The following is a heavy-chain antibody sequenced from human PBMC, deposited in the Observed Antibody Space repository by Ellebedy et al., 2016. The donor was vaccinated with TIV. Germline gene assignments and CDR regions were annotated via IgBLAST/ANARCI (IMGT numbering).Heavy chain of an antibody. V-gene: IGHV5-51*01. CDR3: ARPKYSTSLLDAFDM. J-gene: IGHJ3*02. CDR1: GYSFSIYW. CDR2: IYPADSNT. D-gene: IGHD6-6*01. Sequence: PGGSLRLSCKGSGYSFSIYWIAWVRQMPGKGLELMGIIYPADSNTIYSPSFQGQVTISADKSISTAYLQWSSLKASDTAMYYCARPKYSTSLLDAFDMWGRGTMVTVSS.